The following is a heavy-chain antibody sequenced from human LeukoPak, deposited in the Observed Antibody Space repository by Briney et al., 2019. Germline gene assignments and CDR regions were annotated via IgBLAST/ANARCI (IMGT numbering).Heavy chain of an antibody. D-gene: IGHD1-26*01. CDR3: ARDRGSHRPDAFDI. Sequence: NASETLSLTCTVSGGSISSYYWSWIRQPPGKELEWIGNIYYGGSTNYNPSLKSRVTISVDTSKNQLSLKLSSVTAADTAVYYCARDRGSHRPDAFDIWGQGTVVTVSA. CDR2: IYYGGST. J-gene: IGHJ3*02. V-gene: IGHV4-59*01. CDR1: GGSISSYY.